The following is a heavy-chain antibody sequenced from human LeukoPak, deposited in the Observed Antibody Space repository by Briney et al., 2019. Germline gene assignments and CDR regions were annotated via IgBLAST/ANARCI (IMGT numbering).Heavy chain of an antibody. CDR3: AGPDYYDSSGTPDYFDY. J-gene: IGHJ4*02. CDR1: GGSISSSSYY. CDR2: IYYTGST. D-gene: IGHD3-22*01. V-gene: IGHV4-39*07. Sequence: PSETLSLTCTVSGGSISSSSYYWGWIRQPPGKGLEWIGSIYYTGSTYYNPSLKSRVTISVDTSKNQFSLKLSSVTAADTAVYYCAGPDYYDSSGTPDYFDYWGQGTLVTVSS.